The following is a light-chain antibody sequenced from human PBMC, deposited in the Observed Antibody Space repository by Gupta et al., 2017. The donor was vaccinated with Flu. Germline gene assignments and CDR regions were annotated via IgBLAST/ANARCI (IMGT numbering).Light chain of an antibody. CDR1: RSDVGNYNY. Sequence: HSALTQPASVSGSPGQSITISCTGTRSDVGNYNYVSWYQHHPGTAPKLMIYEVTHRPSGISNRFSGSKSGNTASLIISGLQAEDEADYYCSSYTSSSILLFGGGTKLTV. V-gene: IGLV2-14*01. CDR3: SSYTSSSILL. CDR2: EVT. J-gene: IGLJ3*02.